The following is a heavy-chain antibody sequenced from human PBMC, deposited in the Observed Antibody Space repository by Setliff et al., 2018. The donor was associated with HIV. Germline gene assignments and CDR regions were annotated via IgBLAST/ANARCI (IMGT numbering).Heavy chain of an antibody. D-gene: IGHD6-6*01. CDR2: FDPEDGDT. CDR1: GYTLSELT. J-gene: IGHJ4*02. Sequence: GASVKVSCKVSGYTLSELTMHWVRQAPGKGLEWMGRFDPEDGDTLYAQRLQGRVTMTGDTSISTAFLELSSLTSDDTAVYYCARGSNFPYSSSSDYWGQGTLVTVSS. V-gene: IGHV1-24*01. CDR3: ARGSNFPYSSSSDY.